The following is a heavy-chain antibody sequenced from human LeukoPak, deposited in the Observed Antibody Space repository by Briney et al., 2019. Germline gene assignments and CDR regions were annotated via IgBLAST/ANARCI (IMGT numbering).Heavy chain of an antibody. CDR3: ARDLKYYDFWSGSLNWFDP. D-gene: IGHD3-3*01. V-gene: IGHV3-48*01. CDR2: ISSSSSTI. Sequence: GGSLRLSCAASGFTFNSYAMSWVRQAPGKGLEWVSYISSSSSTIYYADSVKGRFTISRDNAKNSLYLQMNSLRAEDTAVYYCARDLKYYDFWSGSLNWFDPWGQGTLVTVSS. J-gene: IGHJ5*02. CDR1: GFTFNSYA.